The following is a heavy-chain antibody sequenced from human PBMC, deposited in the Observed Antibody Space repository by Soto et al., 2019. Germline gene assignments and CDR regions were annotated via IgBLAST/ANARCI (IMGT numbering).Heavy chain of an antibody. CDR2: IYPGDSDT. Sequence: GESLKISCKGSGYSFTSYWIGWVRQMPGKGLEWIGIIYPGDSDTRYSPSFQGQVTISADKSISTAYLQWSSLKASDTAMYYCARLQAAAGDNDLPFDYWGQGTLVTVS. CDR1: GYSFTSYW. CDR3: ARLQAAAGDNDLPFDY. J-gene: IGHJ4*02. D-gene: IGHD6-13*01. V-gene: IGHV5-51*01.